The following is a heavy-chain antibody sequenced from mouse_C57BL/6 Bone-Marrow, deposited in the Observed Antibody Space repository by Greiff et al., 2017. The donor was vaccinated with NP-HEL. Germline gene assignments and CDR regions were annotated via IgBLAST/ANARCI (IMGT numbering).Heavy chain of an antibody. V-gene: IGHV1-76*01. CDR3: ASPNSNYFYYYAMDY. Sequence: QVQLQQSGAELVRPGASVKLSCKASGYTFTDYYINWVKQRPGQGLEWIARIYPGSGNTYYNEKFKGKATLTAEKSSSTAYMQLSSLTSEDSAVYFCASPNSNYFYYYAMDYWGQGTSVTVSS. J-gene: IGHJ4*01. D-gene: IGHD2-5*01. CDR1: GYTFTDYY. CDR2: IYPGSGNT.